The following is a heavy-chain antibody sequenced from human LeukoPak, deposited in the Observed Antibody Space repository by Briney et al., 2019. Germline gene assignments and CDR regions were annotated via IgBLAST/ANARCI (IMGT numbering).Heavy chain of an antibody. V-gene: IGHV3-74*01. CDR1: GPTFRSYW. CDR3: ATSYYDILTGYWVDDTFDI. J-gene: IGHJ3*02. D-gene: IGHD3-9*01. CDR2: IDSDGSST. Sequence: QPGGSLRLSCAASGPTFRSYWMHWVRQGPGKGLVWVSRIDSDGSSTSYADSVRGRFTVSRDNAKNTLYLQMNSLRAEDTAVYYCATSYYDILTGYWVDDTFDIWGQGTMVTVSS.